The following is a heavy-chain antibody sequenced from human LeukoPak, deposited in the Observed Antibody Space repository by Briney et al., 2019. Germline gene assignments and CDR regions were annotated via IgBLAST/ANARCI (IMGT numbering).Heavy chain of an antibody. Sequence: GGSLRLSYAASGFIFTSYWMTWVRQAPGKGLEWVANIKQDGSEKYYVDSVKGRFTISRDNAKNSLYLQMTSLRVEDTAVYYCARGGAMTTVTTYWGQGTLVTVSS. CDR3: ARGGAMTTVTTY. D-gene: IGHD4-17*01. CDR1: GFIFTSYW. J-gene: IGHJ4*02. CDR2: IKQDGSEK. V-gene: IGHV3-7*05.